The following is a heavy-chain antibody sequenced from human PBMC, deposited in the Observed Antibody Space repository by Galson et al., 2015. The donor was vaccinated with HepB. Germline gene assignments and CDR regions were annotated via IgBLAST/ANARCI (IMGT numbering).Heavy chain of an antibody. CDR1: GFTFSSYG. CDR3: AKDTLSV. D-gene: IGHD2/OR15-2a*01. Sequence: LRLSCAASGFTFSSYGMHWVRQAPGKGLEWVAVISYDGSNKYYADSVKGRFTISRDNSKNTLYLQMNSLRAEDTAVYYCAKDTLSVWGQGTMVTVSS. CDR2: ISYDGSNK. J-gene: IGHJ3*01. V-gene: IGHV3-30*18.